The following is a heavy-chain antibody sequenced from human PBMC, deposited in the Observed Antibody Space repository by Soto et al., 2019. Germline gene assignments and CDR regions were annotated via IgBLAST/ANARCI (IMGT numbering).Heavy chain of an antibody. J-gene: IGHJ6*02. CDR2: IYYSGST. CDR1: GGYISSYY. V-gene: IGHV4-59*01. CDR3: ARELWYYYDSSGYYPSYYYYGMDV. Sequence: PSETLSLTCTVSGGYISSYYWSWIRQPPGKGLEWTGYIYYSGSTNYNPSLKSRVTISVDTSKNQFSLKLSSVTAADTAVYYCARELWYYYDSSGYYPSYYYYGMDVWGQGTTVTVSS. D-gene: IGHD3-22*01.